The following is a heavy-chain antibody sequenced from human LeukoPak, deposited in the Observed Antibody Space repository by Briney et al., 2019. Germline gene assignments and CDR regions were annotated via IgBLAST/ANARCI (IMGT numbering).Heavy chain of an antibody. CDR1: GGSISSYY. V-gene: IGHV4-4*09. D-gene: IGHD2-2*01. CDR2: IYTSGST. CDR3: ARHSRYWSSTRCYFYWFDP. J-gene: IGHJ5*02. Sequence: SETLSLTCTVSGGSISSYYWSWIRQPPGKGLEWIGYIYTSGSTNYNPSLKSRVTISVDTSKNQFSLKLSSVTAADTAVYYCARHSRYWSSTRCYFYWFDPWGQGTLVTVSS.